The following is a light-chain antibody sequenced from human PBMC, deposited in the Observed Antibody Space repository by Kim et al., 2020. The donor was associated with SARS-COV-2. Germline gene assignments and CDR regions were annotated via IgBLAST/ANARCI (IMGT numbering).Light chain of an antibody. V-gene: IGLV1-44*01. CDR3: ATWDVTLNGWV. CDR2: NDN. J-gene: IGLJ7*01. Sequence: QSVTIASSRSSSNAGRHFVNWYQQRPGTAPKVFIYNDNQRPSGVPDRVSGSRSGTSASLAISGLQSEDEADYDCATWDVTLNGWVFGGGTQLTVL. CDR1: SSNAGRHF.